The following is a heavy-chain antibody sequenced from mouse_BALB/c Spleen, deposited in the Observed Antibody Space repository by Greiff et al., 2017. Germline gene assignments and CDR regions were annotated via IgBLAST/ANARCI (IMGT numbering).Heavy chain of an antibody. CDR1: GYTFTDYN. Sequence: EVQLQQSGPELVKPGASVKISCKASGYTFTDYNMHWVKQSHGKSLEWIGYIYPYNGGTGYNQKFKSKATLTVDNSSSTAYMEIRSLTSEDSAVYYCARPLLWLNWYFDVWGAGTTVTVSS. J-gene: IGHJ1*01. CDR3: ARPLLWLNWYFDV. D-gene: IGHD2-9*01. V-gene: IGHV1S29*02. CDR2: IYPYNGGT.